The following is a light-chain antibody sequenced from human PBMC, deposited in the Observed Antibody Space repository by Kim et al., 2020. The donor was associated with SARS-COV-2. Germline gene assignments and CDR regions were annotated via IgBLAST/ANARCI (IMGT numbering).Light chain of an antibody. CDR3: QQYGSSALT. J-gene: IGKJ4*01. Sequence: EIVLTQSPGTLSLSPGERATLSCRASQSVTSNYLAWYQQKPGQAPRLLIYGASSRAAGNPDRFSGSGSGTDFTLTISRLEPEDFAVYYCQQYGSSALTFGGGTKVDIK. CDR1: QSVTSNY. CDR2: GAS. V-gene: IGKV3-20*01.